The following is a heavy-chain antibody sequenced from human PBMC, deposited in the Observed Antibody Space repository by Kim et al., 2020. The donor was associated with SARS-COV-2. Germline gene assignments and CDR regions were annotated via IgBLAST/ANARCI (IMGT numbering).Heavy chain of an antibody. CDR2: N. Sequence: NDYAVSVKSRITINPDTSKNQFSLQLNSVTPEDTAVYYCAREGGGTVLDYWSQGTLVTVSS. D-gene: IGHD2-15*01. V-gene: IGHV6-1*01. J-gene: IGHJ4*02. CDR3: AREGGGTVLDY.